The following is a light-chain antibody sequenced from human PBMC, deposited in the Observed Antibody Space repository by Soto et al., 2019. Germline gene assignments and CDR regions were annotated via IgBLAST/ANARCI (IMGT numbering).Light chain of an antibody. Sequence: EIVLTQSPGTLSLSPGERATLSCRASQSVSSSYLAWYQQKPGQAPRLLIHGASARATGIPDRFSGSGSGTGFTRTIIRLKPEDFAVYFCQQYGSSPIYTFGQVTKLEIK. CDR2: GAS. CDR1: QSVSSSY. CDR3: QQYGSSPIYT. V-gene: IGKV3-20*01. J-gene: IGKJ2*01.